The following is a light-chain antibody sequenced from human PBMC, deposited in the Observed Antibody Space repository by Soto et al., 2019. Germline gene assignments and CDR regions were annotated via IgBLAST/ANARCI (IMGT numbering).Light chain of an antibody. Sequence: EVDLTQSPAILSLSPWETATLSCRASQSVDKFLAWYQQRPGQPPRLLIFDASNRATGVPVRFSGSGSGTVFTLTIGSLEPEDSAVYYCQQRKNWPPITFGQGTRLEIK. V-gene: IGKV3-11*01. CDR1: QSVDKF. CDR3: QQRKNWPPIT. J-gene: IGKJ5*01. CDR2: DAS.